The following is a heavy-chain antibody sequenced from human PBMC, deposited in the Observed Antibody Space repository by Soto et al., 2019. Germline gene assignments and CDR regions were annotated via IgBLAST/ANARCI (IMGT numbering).Heavy chain of an antibody. CDR1: GYTFTSYA. CDR2: INAGNGNT. CDR3: ARDFYDYTLWLVNWFDP. J-gene: IGHJ5*02. V-gene: IGHV1-3*01. D-gene: IGHD3-16*01. Sequence: ASVKVSCKASGYTFTSYAMHWVRQAPGQRLEWMGWINAGNGNTKYSQKFQGRVTITRDTSASTAYMELSSLRSEDTAVSYCARDFYDYTLWLVNWFDPWGQGTLVTVSS.